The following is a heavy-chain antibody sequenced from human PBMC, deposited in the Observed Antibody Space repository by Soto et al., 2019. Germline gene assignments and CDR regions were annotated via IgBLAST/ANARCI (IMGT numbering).Heavy chain of an antibody. J-gene: IGHJ4*02. CDR3: AHKGYGDSPIDY. CDR1: GFSLSTSGVG. Sequence: QITLKESGPTLVKPTQTLTLTCTFSGFSLSTSGVGVGWIRQPPGKALEWLAVIYWDDTKHYSPSLKSRLTITQDTSKNQVVLTMTTMDPVDTATYYCAHKGYGDSPIDYWGQGTLVTVSS. V-gene: IGHV2-5*02. CDR2: IYWDDTK. D-gene: IGHD4-17*01.